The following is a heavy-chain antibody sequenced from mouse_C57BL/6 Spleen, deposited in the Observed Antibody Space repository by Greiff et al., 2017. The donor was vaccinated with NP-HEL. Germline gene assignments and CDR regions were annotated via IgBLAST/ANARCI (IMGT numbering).Heavy chain of an antibody. CDR3: ARNDYDVGYAMDY. D-gene: IGHD2-4*01. J-gene: IGHJ4*01. Sequence: VQLQQSGAELARPGASVKMSCKASGYTFTSYTMHWVKQRPGQGLEWIGYINPSSGYTKYNQKFKDKATLTADKSSSTAYMQLSSLTSEDSAVYYCARNDYDVGYAMDYWGQGTSVTVSS. CDR1: GYTFTSYT. CDR2: INPSSGYT. V-gene: IGHV1-4*01.